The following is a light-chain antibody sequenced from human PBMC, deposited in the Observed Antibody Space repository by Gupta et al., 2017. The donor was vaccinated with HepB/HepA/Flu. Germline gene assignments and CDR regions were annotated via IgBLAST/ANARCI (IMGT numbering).Light chain of an antibody. CDR3: AARDDSVNGVV. Sequence: QSVLTQPPSASGTPGQMVTISCSGSSYNIGSNHVNWYQQITVPAHKLLIYSNNQRHSGVPDRFSGSKFAPSVSLAISVIQSEDEADYYCAARDDSVNGVVVGGGTKVTVL. CDR1: SYNIGSNH. CDR2: SNN. V-gene: IGLV1-44*01. J-gene: IGLJ2*01.